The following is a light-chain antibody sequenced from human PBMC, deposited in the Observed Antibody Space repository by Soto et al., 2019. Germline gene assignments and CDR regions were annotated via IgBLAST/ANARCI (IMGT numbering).Light chain of an antibody. Sequence: EIVSTQSPGTLSLSPGERATLSCRASQSVSSSYLAWYQQKPGQAPRLLIYGASSRATGIPDRFSGSGSGTDFTLTISRLEPEDFAVYYCQQYGSSHPYTFGQGTKLEIK. CDR2: GAS. CDR1: QSVSSSY. CDR3: QQYGSSHPYT. V-gene: IGKV3-20*01. J-gene: IGKJ2*01.